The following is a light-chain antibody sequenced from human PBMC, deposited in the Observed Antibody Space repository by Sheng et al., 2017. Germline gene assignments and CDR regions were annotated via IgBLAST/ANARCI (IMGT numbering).Light chain of an antibody. CDR1: QDIESH. CDR2: ATS. J-gene: IGKJ1*01. V-gene: IGKV1-6*02. CDR3: LQHHNYPWT. Sequence: AIQMTQSPPSLSASVGDRVTITCRASQDIESHLGWYQQKPGSAPKLLIYATSSLDRGVPSRFSGTGSGTDFALTVSGLQPDDFATYFCLQHHNYPWTFGQGDQG.